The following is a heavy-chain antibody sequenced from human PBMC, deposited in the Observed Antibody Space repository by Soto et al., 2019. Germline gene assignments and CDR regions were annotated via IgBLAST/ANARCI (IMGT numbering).Heavy chain of an antibody. Sequence: QVQLVQSGAEVKKPGSSVKVSCKASGGTFSSYAISWVRQAPGQGLEWMGGIIPIFGTANYAQTFQGRVTITADESTSTAYLELSSLRSEDKAVYYCARVSYPYYDGSGRDLDYWGQGTLVTVSS. J-gene: IGHJ4*02. CDR1: GGTFSSYA. V-gene: IGHV1-69*01. CDR2: IIPIFGTA. D-gene: IGHD3-22*01. CDR3: ARVSYPYYDGSGRDLDY.